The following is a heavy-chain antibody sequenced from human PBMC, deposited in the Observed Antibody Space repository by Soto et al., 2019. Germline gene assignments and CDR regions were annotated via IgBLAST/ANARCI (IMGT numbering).Heavy chain of an antibody. J-gene: IGHJ5*02. Sequence: QVQLQESGPGLVKPSQTLSLTCTVSGGSISSGDYYWSWIRQHPGKGLEWIGYIYYSGSTYYNPSLKSRVTISLDTSKNQSSLKLSSVTAADTAVYYCARWWSGSRQGFDPWGQGTLVTVSS. D-gene: IGHD3-3*01. CDR1: GGSISSGDYY. V-gene: IGHV4-31*03. CDR3: ARWWSGSRQGFDP. CDR2: IYYSGST.